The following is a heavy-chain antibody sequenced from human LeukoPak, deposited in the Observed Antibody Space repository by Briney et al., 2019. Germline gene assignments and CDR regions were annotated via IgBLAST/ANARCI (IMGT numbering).Heavy chain of an antibody. CDR3: AKGFGTTSYDAFDI. V-gene: IGHV3-23*01. J-gene: IGHJ3*02. D-gene: IGHD2-2*01. CDR1: RFTFSNYA. CDR2: ITNSGGNT. Sequence: PGGSLRLSCAASRFTFSNYAMSWVRQAPGKGLEWVSSITNSGGNTYYADSVKGRFTISRDNSKNTLYLQMNSLRAEDTAVYYCAKGFGTTSYDAFDIWGQGTMVTVSS.